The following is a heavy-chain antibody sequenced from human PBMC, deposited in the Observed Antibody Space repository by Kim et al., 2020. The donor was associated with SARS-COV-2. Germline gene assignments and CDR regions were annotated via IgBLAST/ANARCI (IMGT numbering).Heavy chain of an antibody. Sequence: GGSLRLSCAASGFTFNSFWMSWVRQAPGKGLEWVANIKEDGSEKYYVDSVKGRFTISRDNAKNSVYLQMNSLRPEDTAVYYCARGTQLFDYWGQGTLVTVAS. V-gene: IGHV3-7*04. CDR3: ARGTQLFDY. CDR2: IKEDGSEK. CDR1: GFTFNSFW. J-gene: IGHJ4*02. D-gene: IGHD6-13*01.